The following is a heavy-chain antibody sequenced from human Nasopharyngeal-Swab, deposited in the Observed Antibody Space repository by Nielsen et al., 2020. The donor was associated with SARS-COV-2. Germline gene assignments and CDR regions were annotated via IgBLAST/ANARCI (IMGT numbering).Heavy chain of an antibody. J-gene: IGHJ4*02. V-gene: IGHV1-2*02. CDR2: INPNSGGT. D-gene: IGHD3-9*01. Sequence: WVRQAPGQGLEWMGWINPNSGGTNYAQKFQGRVTMTRDTSISTAYMELSRLRSDDTAVYYCARAADDILEGVFDYWGQGTLVTVSS. CDR3: ARAADDILEGVFDY.